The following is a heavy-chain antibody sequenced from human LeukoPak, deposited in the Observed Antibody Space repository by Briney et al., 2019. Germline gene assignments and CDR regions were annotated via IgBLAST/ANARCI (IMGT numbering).Heavy chain of an antibody. CDR2: ISVYNGNT. J-gene: IGHJ5*02. CDR1: GYTFTSYG. V-gene: IGHV1-18*01. D-gene: IGHD2-15*01. Sequence: ASVKVSCKASGYTFTSYGISWVRQAPGQGLEWMGWISVYNGNTNYAQKLQGRVTMTTDTFTSTAYMELRSLRSDDTAVYYCARDLGYCSGGSCYWGWFDPWGQGTLVTVSS. CDR3: ARDLGYCSGGSCYWGWFDP.